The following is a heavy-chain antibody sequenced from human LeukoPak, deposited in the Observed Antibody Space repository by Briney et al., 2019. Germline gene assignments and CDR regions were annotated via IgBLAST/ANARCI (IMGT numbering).Heavy chain of an antibody. CDR2: ISGSGGST. V-gene: IGHV3-23*01. Sequence: GGSLRLSCAASGLTFSSYWMSWVRQAPGKGLEWVSAISGSGGSTYYADSVKGRFTISRDNSKNTLYLQMNSLRAEDTAVYYCAKDHSGSYSVEYWGQGTLVTVSS. CDR3: AKDHSGSYSVEY. D-gene: IGHD1-26*01. J-gene: IGHJ4*02. CDR1: GLTFSSYW.